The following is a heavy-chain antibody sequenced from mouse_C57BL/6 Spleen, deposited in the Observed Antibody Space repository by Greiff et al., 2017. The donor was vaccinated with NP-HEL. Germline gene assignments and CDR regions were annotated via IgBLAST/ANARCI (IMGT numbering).Heavy chain of an antibody. J-gene: IGHJ1*03. CDR1: GFTFSSYT. CDR3: ARNPGYFDV. V-gene: IGHV5-9*01. Sequence: EVQGVESGGGLVKPGGSLKLSCAASGFTFSSYTMSWVRQTPEKRLEWVATISGGGGNTYYPDSVKGRFTISRDNAKNTLYLQMSSLRSEDTALYYCARNPGYFDVWGTGTTVTVSS. CDR2: ISGGGGNT.